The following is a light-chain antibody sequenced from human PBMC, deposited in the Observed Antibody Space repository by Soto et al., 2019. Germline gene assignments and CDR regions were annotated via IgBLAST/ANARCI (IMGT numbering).Light chain of an antibody. V-gene: IGKV1-17*03. CDR1: QGISDS. Sequence: IQMTQSPAAMSASVGDSVTITCRASQGISDSLAWFQQKQGKAPKLLIYAASRLQSGVPSRFSGSGSGTDFTLTINTLEPEDFATYYCLHHNFDQWTFGQGTKVEIK. J-gene: IGKJ1*01. CDR2: AAS. CDR3: LHHNFDQWT.